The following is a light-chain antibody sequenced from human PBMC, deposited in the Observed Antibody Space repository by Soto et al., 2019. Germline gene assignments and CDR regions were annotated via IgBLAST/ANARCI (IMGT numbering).Light chain of an antibody. V-gene: IGKV3-11*01. CDR3: QQRSNWPSLT. CDR2: DAS. J-gene: IGKJ4*01. Sequence: EIVLTQSPGTLSLSPGERATLSCRASQSVTSTSLAWYQQKPGQAPRLLIYDASNRATGIPARFSGSGSGTDFTLTISSLEPEDFAVYYCQQRSNWPSLTFGGGTKVDIK. CDR1: QSVTST.